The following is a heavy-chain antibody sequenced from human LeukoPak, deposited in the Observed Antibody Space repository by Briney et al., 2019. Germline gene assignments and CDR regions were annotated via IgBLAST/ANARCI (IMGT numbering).Heavy chain of an antibody. CDR2: FDPEDGET. J-gene: IGHJ4*02. CDR1: GYTLTELS. Sequence: GASVKVSCKVSGYTLTELSMHWVRQAPGKGLEWMGGFDPEDGETIYAQKFQGRVTMTEDTSTDTAYMELSSLRSEDTAVYYCATGALRLGELSLFPHFDYWGQGTLVTVSS. V-gene: IGHV1-24*01. CDR3: ATGALRLGELSLFPHFDY. D-gene: IGHD3-16*02.